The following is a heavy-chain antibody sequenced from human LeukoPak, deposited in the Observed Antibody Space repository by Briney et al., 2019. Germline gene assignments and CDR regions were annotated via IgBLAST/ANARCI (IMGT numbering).Heavy chain of an antibody. CDR1: GFTFSSYG. CDR3: AKNIKVVAALSYYFDY. J-gene: IGHJ4*02. Sequence: PGRSLRLSCAASGFTFSSYGMHWVRQAPGKGLEWVAVISYDGSNKYYADSVKGRFTISRDNSKNTLYLQMNSLRAEDTAVYYCAKNIKVVAALSYYFDYWGQGTLVTVSS. CDR2: ISYDGSNK. D-gene: IGHD2-15*01. V-gene: IGHV3-30*18.